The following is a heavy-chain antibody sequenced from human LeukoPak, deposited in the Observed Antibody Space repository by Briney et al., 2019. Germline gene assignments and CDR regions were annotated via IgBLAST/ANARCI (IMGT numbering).Heavy chain of an antibody. Sequence: SETLSLTCTVSGGSISSYYWSWIRQPPGKGLEWIGYIYYSGSTNYNPSLKSRITISVDTSKNQFSLKLSSVTAADTAVYYRARHRSYYDSSAHNWFDPWGQGTLVTVSS. V-gene: IGHV4-59*08. CDR1: GGSISSYY. CDR2: IYYSGST. J-gene: IGHJ5*02. CDR3: ARHRSYYDSSAHNWFDP. D-gene: IGHD3-22*01.